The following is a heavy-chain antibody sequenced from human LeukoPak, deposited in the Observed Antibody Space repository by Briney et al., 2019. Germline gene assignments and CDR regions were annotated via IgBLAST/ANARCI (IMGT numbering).Heavy chain of an antibody. D-gene: IGHD6-13*01. V-gene: IGHV3-7*03. CDR2: IKQDGSEK. CDR3: ARDVLWAAAGMNYYYYYGMDV. J-gene: IGHJ6*02. CDR1: GFTFSSYW. Sequence: GGSLRLSCAASGFTFSSYWMSWVRQAPGKGLEWVANIKQDGSEKYYVDSVKGRFTISRDNAKNSLYLQMNSLRAEDTAVYYCARDVLWAAAGMNYYYYYGMDVWGQGTTVTVSS.